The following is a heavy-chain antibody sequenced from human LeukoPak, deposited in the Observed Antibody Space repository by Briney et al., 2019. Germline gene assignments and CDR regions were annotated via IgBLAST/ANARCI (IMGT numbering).Heavy chain of an antibody. CDR2: IYYSGST. J-gene: IGHJ4*02. V-gene: IGHV4-39*07. CDR1: GGSISSSSYY. CDR3: ARDAVRAFYSPPEDIVVVPAAFGY. D-gene: IGHD2-2*01. Sequence: SETLSLTCTVSGGSISSSSYYWGWIRQPPGKGLEWIGSIYYSGSTYYNPSLKSRVTISVDTSKNQFSLKLSSVTAADTAVYYCARDAVRAFYSPPEDIVVVPAAFGYWGQGTLVTVSS.